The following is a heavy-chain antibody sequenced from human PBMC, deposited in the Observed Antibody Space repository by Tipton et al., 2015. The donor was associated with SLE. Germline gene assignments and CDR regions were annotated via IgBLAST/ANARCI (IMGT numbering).Heavy chain of an antibody. D-gene: IGHD6-13*01. J-gene: IGHJ3*02. CDR1: GGSISSHY. CDR2: IYYSGST. CDR3: ARERDIAAAGNDAFDI. V-gene: IGHV4-59*11. Sequence: GLVKPSETLSLTCTVSGGSISSHYWSWIRQPPGKGLEWIGYIYYSGSTNYNPSLKSRVTISVDTSKNQFSLKLSSVTAADTAVYYCARERDIAAAGNDAFDIWGQGTMVTVSS.